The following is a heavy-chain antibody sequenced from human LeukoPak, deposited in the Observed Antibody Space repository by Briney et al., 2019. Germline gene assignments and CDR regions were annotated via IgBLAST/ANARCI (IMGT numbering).Heavy chain of an antibody. CDR3: ARDGVNGDYDYYYSYMDV. J-gene: IGHJ6*03. V-gene: IGHV1-2*02. Sequence: GASVKVSCKASGYTFTGYYMHWVRQAPGQGLEWMGWINPNSGGTNYAQKFQGRVTMTRDTSISTAYMELSRLRSDDTAVYYCARDGVNGDYDYYYSYMDVWGKGTTVTVSS. D-gene: IGHD4-17*01. CDR2: INPNSGGT. CDR1: GYTFTGYY.